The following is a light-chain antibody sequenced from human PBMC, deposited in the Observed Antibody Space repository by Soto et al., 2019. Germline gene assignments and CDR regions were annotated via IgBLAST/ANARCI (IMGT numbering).Light chain of an antibody. V-gene: IGKV1-39*01. CDR1: QSISNY. Sequence: DIQMTQSPSSLSASVGDRVTITCRASQSISNYLNWYQQKPGKAPKLLMYAASSLQSGVPSRFGGSGSGTDFTPTISSLQPEDFATYYWQQSYSTLRTFGQGTKVEIK. J-gene: IGKJ1*01. CDR2: AAS. CDR3: QQSYSTLRT.